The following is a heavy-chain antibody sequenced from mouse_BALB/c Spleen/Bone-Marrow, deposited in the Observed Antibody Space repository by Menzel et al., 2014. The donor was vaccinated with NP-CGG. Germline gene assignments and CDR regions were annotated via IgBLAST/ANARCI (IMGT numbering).Heavy chain of an antibody. J-gene: IGHJ2*01. CDR2: IRNKANGYTT. CDR1: GFTFTDHY. CDR3: VRDYLYYFDY. V-gene: IGHV7-3*02. Sequence: EVKLMESGGGLVQPGGFLRLSCATSGFTFTDHYMSWVRQPPGKALEWLGFIRNKANGYTTEYSASVKGRFTISRDNSQSIVYLQMNTLRAEDSATYYCVRDYLYYFDYWGQGTTLTVSS. D-gene: IGHD2-1*01.